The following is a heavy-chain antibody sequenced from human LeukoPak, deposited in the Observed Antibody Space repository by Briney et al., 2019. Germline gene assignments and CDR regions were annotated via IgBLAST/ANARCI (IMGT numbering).Heavy chain of an antibody. CDR3: ARHSYDYVWGSSFDP. V-gene: IGHV1-2*02. D-gene: IGHD3-16*01. CDR1: GYTFTGYY. Sequence: GASVKVSCKASGYTFTGYYMHWVRQAPGQGLEWMGWINPNSGGTNYAQKFQGRVTMTRDTSISTAYMELSRLRSDDTAVYYCARHSYDYVWGSSFDPWGQGTLVTVSS. J-gene: IGHJ5*02. CDR2: INPNSGGT.